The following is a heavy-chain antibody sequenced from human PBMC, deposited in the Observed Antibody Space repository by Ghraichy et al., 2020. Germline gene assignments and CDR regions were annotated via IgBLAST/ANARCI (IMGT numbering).Heavy chain of an antibody. CDR2: IYYSGST. CDR1: GGSISSYY. D-gene: IGHD7-27*01. Sequence: SETLSLTCTVSGGSISSYYWSWIRQPPGKGLEWIGYIYYSGSTNYNPSLKSRVTISVDTSKNQFSLKLSSVTAADTAVYYCARHQLTGDLRLDYWGQGTLVTVSS. V-gene: IGHV4-59*08. CDR3: ARHQLTGDLRLDY. J-gene: IGHJ4*02.